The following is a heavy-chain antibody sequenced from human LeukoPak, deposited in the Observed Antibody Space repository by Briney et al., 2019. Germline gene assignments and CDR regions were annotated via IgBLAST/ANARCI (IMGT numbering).Heavy chain of an antibody. CDR1: GVTASSNY. CDR3: ARLRGEAGTHLSYDY. J-gene: IGHJ4*02. CDR2: IYSGGSS. D-gene: IGHD1-1*01. V-gene: IGHV3-66*04. Sequence: GGSLRLSCAASGVTASSNYMTWVRQAPGKGLEWVSVIYSGGSSFYADSVKGRFTISRDNFKNTLYLQMNSLRVEDTAVYYCARLRGEAGTHLSYDYWGQGTLVTVSS.